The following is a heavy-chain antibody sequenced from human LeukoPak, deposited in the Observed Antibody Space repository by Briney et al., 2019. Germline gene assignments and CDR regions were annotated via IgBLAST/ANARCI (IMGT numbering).Heavy chain of an antibody. Sequence: GGSLRLSCVVSGLTFDNAWMSWVRQAPGKGMEWVAMINEDGRRKFYVDSVRGRFTISRDNAKSSLYLQMNDLSAEDTAVYYCAKTYCGGTSCSKSGDWFDPRGQGTLVTVSS. J-gene: IGHJ5*02. CDR1: GLTFDNAW. CDR2: INEDGRRK. CDR3: AKTYCGGTSCSKSGDWFDP. D-gene: IGHD2-21*01. V-gene: IGHV3-7*05.